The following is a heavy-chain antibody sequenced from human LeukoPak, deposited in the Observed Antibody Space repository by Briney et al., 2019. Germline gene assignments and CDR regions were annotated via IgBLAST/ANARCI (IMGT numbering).Heavy chain of an antibody. Sequence: SETLSLTCTVSGGSFSSGGYYWSWIRQHPGKGLEWIGYIFYSGTTYYNPSLKSRIIISVDASKNQFSLRLSSVTAADTAVYYCARDLGGLGKIDYWGQGTLVTVSS. V-gene: IGHV4-31*03. CDR2: IFYSGTT. J-gene: IGHJ4*02. D-gene: IGHD7-27*01. CDR3: ARDLGGLGKIDY. CDR1: GGSFSSGGYY.